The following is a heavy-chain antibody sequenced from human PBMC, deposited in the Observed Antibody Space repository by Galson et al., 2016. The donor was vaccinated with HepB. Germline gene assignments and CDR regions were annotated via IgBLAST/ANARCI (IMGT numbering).Heavy chain of an antibody. CDR1: GFTFNSYG. CDR2: ISGGGGST. D-gene: IGHD3-10*01. Sequence: SLRLSCAASGFTFNSYGMSWVRQAPGKGLEWVSSISGGGGSTDYAGSVKGRLTISRDNSKNTLYLHLNSLRAEDTAVYFCVKGLYGSGSSGDYWGQVTLVTVSS. V-gene: IGHV3-23*01. J-gene: IGHJ4*02. CDR3: VKGLYGSGSSGDY.